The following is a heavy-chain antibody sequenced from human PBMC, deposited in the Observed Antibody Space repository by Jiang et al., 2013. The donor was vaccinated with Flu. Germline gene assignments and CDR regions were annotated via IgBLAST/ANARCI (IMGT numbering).Heavy chain of an antibody. Sequence: QGLEWMGWISAYNGNXNYAXKLQGRVTMTTDTSTSTAYMELRSLRSDDTAVYYCARDNPGGYSSGWYLSYYYYYGMDVWGQGTTVTVSS. D-gene: IGHD6-19*01. CDR3: ARDNPGGYSSGWYLSYYYYYGMDV. J-gene: IGHJ6*02. CDR2: ISAYNGNX. V-gene: IGHV1-18*01.